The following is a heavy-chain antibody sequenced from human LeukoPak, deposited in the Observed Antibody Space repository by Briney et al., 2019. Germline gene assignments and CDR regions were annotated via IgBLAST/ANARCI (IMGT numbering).Heavy chain of an antibody. CDR3: ARASGNIVVVPAAIDY. CDR1: GYTFTSYG. V-gene: IGHV1-18*01. D-gene: IGHD2-2*01. Sequence: ASVKVSCKASGYTFTSYGISWVRQAPGQGLEWMGWISAYNGNTNYAQKLQGRVTMTTDTSTSTAYMELRSLRSDDTAVYYCARASGNIVVVPAAIDYWGQGTLVTVSS. J-gene: IGHJ4*02. CDR2: ISAYNGNT.